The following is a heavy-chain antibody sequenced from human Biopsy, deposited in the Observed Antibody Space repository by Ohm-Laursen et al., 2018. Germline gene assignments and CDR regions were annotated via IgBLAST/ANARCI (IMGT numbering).Heavy chain of an antibody. Sequence: GTLSLTCSVSGGSISSRNPYWGWLRQPPGKGLEWIGHVYYSGSTFYNSSLESRVTVSVDTSKNQFHLRLTSMSASDTAVYYCARHSLDDFWSGAHYYFDYWGLGTLVTVSS. V-gene: IGHV4-39*01. CDR2: VYYSGST. CDR1: GGSISSRNPY. D-gene: IGHD3-3*01. CDR3: ARHSLDDFWSGAHYYFDY. J-gene: IGHJ4*02.